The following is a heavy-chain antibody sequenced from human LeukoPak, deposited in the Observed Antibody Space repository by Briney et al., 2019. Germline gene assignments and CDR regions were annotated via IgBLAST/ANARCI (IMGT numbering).Heavy chain of an antibody. V-gene: IGHV3-30*02. D-gene: IGHD2-21*01. Sequence: GGSLRLSCAASGFRFREYGMHWVRQAPGKGLEWVAFIWSDGSNTHYADSVKGRFTISRDDSKNMVYLQMNSLRGDDTAVYYCANQCGGSCSFDYWGQGTLVTVSS. CDR1: GFRFREYG. CDR2: IWSDGSNT. J-gene: IGHJ4*02. CDR3: ANQCGGSCSFDY.